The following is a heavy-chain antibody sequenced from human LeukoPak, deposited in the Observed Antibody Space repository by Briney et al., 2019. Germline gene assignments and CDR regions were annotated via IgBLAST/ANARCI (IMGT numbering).Heavy chain of an antibody. CDR3: ARLHTCSSTSCYYNWFDP. J-gene: IGHJ5*02. CDR2: IYTSGST. V-gene: IGHV4-4*09. CDR1: GGSISSCY. Sequence: PSETLSLTCTVSGGSISSCYWSWIRQPPGKGLEWIGYIYTSGSTNYNPSLKSRVTISVDTSKNQFSLKLSSVTAADTAVYYCARLHTCSSTSCYYNWFDPWGQGTLVTVSS. D-gene: IGHD2-2*01.